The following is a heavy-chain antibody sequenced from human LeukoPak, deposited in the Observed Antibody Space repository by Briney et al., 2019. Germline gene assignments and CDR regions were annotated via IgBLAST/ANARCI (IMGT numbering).Heavy chain of an antibody. Sequence: SETLSLTCTVSGGSISSNSYYWGWIRQPPGKGLEWIGTVYYRGSTYYSASLKSRVTIFVDTSKNQFSLKLSSVTAADTAVYYCARASPSGSGFYQVYWGQGALVTVSS. CDR1: GGSISSNSYY. J-gene: IGHJ4*02. D-gene: IGHD3-3*01. V-gene: IGHV4-39*01. CDR2: VYYRGST. CDR3: ARASPSGSGFYQVY.